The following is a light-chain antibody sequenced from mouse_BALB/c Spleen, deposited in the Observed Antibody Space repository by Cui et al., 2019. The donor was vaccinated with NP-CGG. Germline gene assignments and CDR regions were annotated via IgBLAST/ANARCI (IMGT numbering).Light chain of an antibody. J-gene: IGLJ1*01. CDR3: ALWYSNHWV. V-gene: IGLV1*01. CDR1: TGAGTTSNY. Sequence: QAVVTQESALTTSPGATVPLTCHSSTGAGTTSNYANWVQEKPDHLFTGLIGGTNNRAPGVPARFSGSLIGDKAALTITGAQTEDETIYFCALWYSNHWVFGGGTKLTVL. CDR2: GTN.